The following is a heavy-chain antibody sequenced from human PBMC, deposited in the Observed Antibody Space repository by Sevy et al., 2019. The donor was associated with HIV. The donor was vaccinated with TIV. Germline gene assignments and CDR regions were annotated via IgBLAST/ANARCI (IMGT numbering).Heavy chain of an antibody. CDR1: GFTFSSYA. D-gene: IGHD3-10*01. CDR2: ISGSGGST. Sequence: GGSLRLSCAASGFTFSSYAMSWVRQAPGKGLEWVSAISGSGGSTYYADSVKGRFTISRDNSKNTLYLQMNSLRAEDTAVYYCAKKYYYGSGSYYTYYFDYWDQGTLVTVSS. J-gene: IGHJ4*02. V-gene: IGHV3-23*01. CDR3: AKKYYYGSGSYYTYYFDY.